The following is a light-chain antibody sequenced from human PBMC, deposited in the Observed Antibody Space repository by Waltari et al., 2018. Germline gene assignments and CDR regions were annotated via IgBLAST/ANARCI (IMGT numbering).Light chain of an antibody. CDR3: QRYGSSLT. CDR1: QSVRSTY. V-gene: IGKV3-20*01. Sequence: IVLTQSPGTMSLSPGESATLSCRASQSVRSTYLAWYQQKPGQAPRLLIYAASKRATGIPDRFRGSGSGTDFTLTISRLEPEDFAVYYCQRYGSSLTFGGGTTVEIK. J-gene: IGKJ4*01. CDR2: AAS.